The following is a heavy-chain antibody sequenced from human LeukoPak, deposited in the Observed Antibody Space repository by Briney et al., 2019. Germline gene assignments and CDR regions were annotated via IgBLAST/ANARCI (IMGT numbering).Heavy chain of an antibody. CDR3: ARIPRYCSGGSCFSLDY. CDR1: GFTFSDYY. J-gene: IGHJ4*02. V-gene: IGHV3-11*04. D-gene: IGHD2-15*01. Sequence: GGSLRLSCAASGFTFSDYYMSWIRQAAGKGLEWVSYISTSGSSIYYADSVKGRFTISRDNAKNSLYLQMNSLRAEDTAVYYCARIPRYCSGGSCFSLDYWGQGTLVTVSS. CDR2: ISTSGSSI.